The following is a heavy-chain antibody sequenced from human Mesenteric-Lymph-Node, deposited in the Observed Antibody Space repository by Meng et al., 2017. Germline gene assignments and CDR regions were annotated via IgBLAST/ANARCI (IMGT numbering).Heavy chain of an antibody. CDR2: INHRGST. CDR3: AGRGDSSVWFRYFDF. D-gene: IGHD6-19*01. CDR1: GGSFSPYY. V-gene: IGHV4-34*01. J-gene: IGHJ4*02. Sequence: QVQLQQWGAGLWKPSDTLSLTCAVYGGSFSPYYWAWIRQTPEKGLEWIGEINHRGSTTYNPSLESRVTMSADTSKNQFSLRMTSVTAADAAVYFCAGRGDSSVWFRYFDFWGQGTLVTVSS.